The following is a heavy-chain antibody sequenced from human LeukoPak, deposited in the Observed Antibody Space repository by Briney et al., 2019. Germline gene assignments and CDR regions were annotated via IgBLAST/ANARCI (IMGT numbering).Heavy chain of an antibody. D-gene: IGHD3-3*01. CDR1: GFTFSNYW. V-gene: IGHV3-7*05. CDR2: IKRDGSEK. J-gene: IGHJ4*02. Sequence: GGSLRLSCVASGFTFSNYWMRWVRQAPGKGLEWVANIKRDGSEKYYVDSVKGRFTISRDNAKNSLYLQMNSLRADDTAVYYCARDPRGLLEWFTGGVDYWGQGTLVTVSS. CDR3: ARDPRGLLEWFTGGVDY.